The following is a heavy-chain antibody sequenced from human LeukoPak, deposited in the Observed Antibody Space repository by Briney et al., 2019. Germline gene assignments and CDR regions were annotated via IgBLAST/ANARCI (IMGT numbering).Heavy chain of an antibody. J-gene: IGHJ4*02. Sequence: SVKVSCKASGGTFSSYAISWVRQAPGQGLEWMGGIIPIFGTANYARKFRGRVTITADESTSTAYMELSSLRSEDVAVYYCAMSYYDILTGFWGQGTLVTVSS. CDR1: GGTFSSYA. CDR2: IIPIFGTA. CDR3: AMSYYDILTGF. D-gene: IGHD3-9*01. V-gene: IGHV1-69*13.